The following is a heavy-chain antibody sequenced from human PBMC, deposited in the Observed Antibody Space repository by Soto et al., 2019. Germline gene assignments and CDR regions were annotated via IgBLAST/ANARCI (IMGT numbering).Heavy chain of an antibody. V-gene: IGHV3-74*01. J-gene: IGHJ5*02. CDR3: ARESGDWPLNWFDP. D-gene: IGHD2-21*02. CDR1: GCNFSSHW. Sequence: GGSLRVSCAASGCNFSSHWMHWVRQRPGEGLVWVSRITSDGTSKAYAESVKGRFAISRDNAKNTLYLQRNGLTAEDTAVYYCARESGDWPLNWFDPWGQGTLVTVS. CDR2: ITSDGTSK.